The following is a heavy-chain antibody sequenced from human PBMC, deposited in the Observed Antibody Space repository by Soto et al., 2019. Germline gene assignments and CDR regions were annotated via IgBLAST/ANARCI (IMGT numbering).Heavy chain of an antibody. J-gene: IGHJ4*02. D-gene: IGHD1-1*01. CDR3: ARLATRYYFDY. CDR1: DISISWDFLP. Sequence: SETMLLTSSFSDISISWDFLPLSCIRQTPGTGLEWIGYIYYSGSTNYNPSLKSRVTISVDTPKNQFSLKMSSVTAADTDVYYCARLATRYYFDYCGQGTLVTVS. CDR2: IYYSGST. V-gene: IGHV4-61*01.